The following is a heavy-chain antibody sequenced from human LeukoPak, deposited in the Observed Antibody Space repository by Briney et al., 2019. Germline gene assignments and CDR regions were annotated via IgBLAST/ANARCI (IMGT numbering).Heavy chain of an antibody. J-gene: IGHJ5*02. CDR2: ISAYNGNT. CDR3: ARGVRDYVWGSYPAPNWFDP. V-gene: IGHV1-18*01. CDR1: GYTFTSYG. Sequence: ASVKVSCKASGYTFTSYGISWVRQAPGQGLEWMGWISAYNGNTNYAQKLQGRVTMTTDTSTSTAYMELRSLRSDDTAVYYCARGVRDYVWGSYPAPNWFDPWGQGTLVTVSS. D-gene: IGHD3-16*02.